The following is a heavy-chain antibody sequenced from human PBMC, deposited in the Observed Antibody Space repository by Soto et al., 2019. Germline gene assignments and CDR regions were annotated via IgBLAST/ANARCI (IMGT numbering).Heavy chain of an antibody. V-gene: IGHV3-33*01. D-gene: IGHD4-17*01. CDR1: GFTFSSYG. Sequence: QVQLVESGGGVVQPGRSLRLSCAASGFTFSSYGMHWVRQAPGKGLEWVAVIWYDGSNKYYADSVKGRFTISRDNSKNTLYLQMNSLRAEDTAVYYCAREGVGDLDAFDIWGQGTMVTVSS. J-gene: IGHJ3*02. CDR2: IWYDGSNK. CDR3: AREGVGDLDAFDI.